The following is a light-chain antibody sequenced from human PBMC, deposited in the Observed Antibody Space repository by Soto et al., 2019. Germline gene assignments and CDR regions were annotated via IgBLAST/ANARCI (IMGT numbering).Light chain of an antibody. CDR2: LGS. V-gene: IGKV2-28*01. Sequence: EIVVTQSPLSLPVTPGEPASISCRSSQSLLHSNGYNYLDWYLQKPGQSPHLLIYLGSNRAAGVPDRFSGGGLGADFTLQISRVEAEDVAVYYYMQPLPTPPTYTFGQGTKLEIK. CDR1: QSLLHSNGYNY. CDR3: MQPLPTPPTYT. J-gene: IGKJ2*01.